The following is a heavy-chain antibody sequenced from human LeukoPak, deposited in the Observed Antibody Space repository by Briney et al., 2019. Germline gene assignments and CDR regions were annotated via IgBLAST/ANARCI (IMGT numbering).Heavy chain of an antibody. Sequence: LPGGSLRLSCAASGFTFSTYAMTWVRQAPGKGLEWVSSISGSGAGKFYAAPVKGRFTTSRDNSKNTLYVQMNSLRAEDTAVYYCAKAACGDYAGAFDIWGQGTMVIVSS. V-gene: IGHV3-23*01. D-gene: IGHD4-17*01. CDR1: GFTFSTYA. CDR2: ISGSGAGK. J-gene: IGHJ3*02. CDR3: AKAACGDYAGAFDI.